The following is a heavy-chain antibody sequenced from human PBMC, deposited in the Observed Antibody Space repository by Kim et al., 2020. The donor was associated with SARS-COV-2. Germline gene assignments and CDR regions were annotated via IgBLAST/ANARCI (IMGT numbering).Heavy chain of an antibody. V-gene: IGHV4-39*01. CDR3: ARHLIRYFDWLQDFDY. J-gene: IGHJ4*02. D-gene: IGHD3-9*01. Sequence: SETLSLTCTVSGGSISSSSYYWGWIRQPPGKGLEWIGSIYYSGSTYYNPSLKSRVTISVDTSKNQFSLKLSSVTAADTAVYYCARHLIRYFDWLQDFDYWGQGTLVTVSS. CDR1: GGSISSSSYY. CDR2: IYYSGST.